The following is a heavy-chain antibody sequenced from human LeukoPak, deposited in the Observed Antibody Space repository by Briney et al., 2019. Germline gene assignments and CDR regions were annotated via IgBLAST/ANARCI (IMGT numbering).Heavy chain of an antibody. Sequence: SETLSLTCTVSGYSISSGYYWSWIRQPPGKGLEWIGYTYYSGSTNYNPSLKSRVTISVDTSKNQFSLKLSSVTAADTAVYYCARDFLGIAAAGTSWFDPWGQGTLVTVSS. J-gene: IGHJ5*02. CDR3: ARDFLGIAAAGTSWFDP. V-gene: IGHV4-38-2*02. D-gene: IGHD6-13*01. CDR2: TYYSGST. CDR1: GYSISSGYY.